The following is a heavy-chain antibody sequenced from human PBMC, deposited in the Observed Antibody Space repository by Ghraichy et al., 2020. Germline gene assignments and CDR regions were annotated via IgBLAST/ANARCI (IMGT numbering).Heavy chain of an antibody. J-gene: IGHJ4*02. CDR1: GFTFSSYA. Sequence: HSCAASGFTFSSYAMHWVRQAPGKGLEWVAVISYDGSNKYYADSVKGRFTISRDNSKNTLYLQMNSLRAEDTAVYYCARGRGSAYWGQGTLVTVSS. V-gene: IGHV3-30*04. CDR2: ISYDGSNK. D-gene: IGHD3-10*01. CDR3: ARGRGSAY.